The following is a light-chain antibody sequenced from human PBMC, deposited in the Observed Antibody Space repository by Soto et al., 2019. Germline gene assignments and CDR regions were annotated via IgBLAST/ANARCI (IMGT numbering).Light chain of an antibody. J-gene: IGKJ2*01. CDR2: GAS. V-gene: IGKV1-5*01. CDR1: QSISSW. Sequence: DIQMTQSPSTLSASVGDRVNITCRASQSISSWLAWYQQRPRKAPKLLIYGASSLESGVPSRFSGSGSGTEFTLTISSLQPDDFATYYCQQYATSSPTFGQGTKLEIK. CDR3: QQYATSSPT.